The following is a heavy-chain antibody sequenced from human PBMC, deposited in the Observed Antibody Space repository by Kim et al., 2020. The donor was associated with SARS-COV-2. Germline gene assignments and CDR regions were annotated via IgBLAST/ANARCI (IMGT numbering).Heavy chain of an antibody. D-gene: IGHD3-22*01. CDR3: TTPYYYDSSGYDY. J-gene: IGHJ4*02. Sequence: YAAPVKGRFTISRDDSKNTLYLQMNSLKTEDTAVYYCTTPYYYDSSGYDYWGQGTLVTVSS. V-gene: IGHV3-15*01.